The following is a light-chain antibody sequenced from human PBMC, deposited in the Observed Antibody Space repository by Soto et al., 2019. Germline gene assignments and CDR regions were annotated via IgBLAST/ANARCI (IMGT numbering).Light chain of an antibody. V-gene: IGKV4-1*01. Sequence: VFRQRPAPYHVTLGERATINCKSSQSGLYSSNNKNYFAWYQQKPGQPPKLLIYWASTRESGVPDRFSGSGSGTDFTLTISFLQAEDVGVYYCHPYYGTPLNLGGETKVHIK. J-gene: IGKJ4*01. CDR2: WAS. CDR3: HPYYGTPLN. CDR1: QSGLYSSNNKNY.